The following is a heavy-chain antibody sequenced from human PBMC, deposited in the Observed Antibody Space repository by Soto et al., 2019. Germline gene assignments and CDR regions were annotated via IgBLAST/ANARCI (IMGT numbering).Heavy chain of an antibody. J-gene: IGHJ5*02. D-gene: IGHD2-15*01. CDR2: IRSKAYKYAT. Sequence: EVQLVESGGGLVQPGGSLKLSCAASGFTFSGSAMHWVRQASGKGLEWVGRIRSKAYKYATAYAASVRGRFTISRDDSKNTAYLQMNSLKSEDTAVYYCTSVVVVSPNWFDPWGQGTLVTVSS. CDR1: GFTFSGSA. CDR3: TSVVVVSPNWFDP. V-gene: IGHV3-73*01.